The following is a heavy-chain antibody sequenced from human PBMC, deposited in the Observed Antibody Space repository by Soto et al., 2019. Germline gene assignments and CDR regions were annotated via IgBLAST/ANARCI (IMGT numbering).Heavy chain of an antibody. V-gene: IGHV1-18*01. D-gene: IGHD3-10*01. J-gene: IGHJ5*02. CDR1: GYTFTTYG. CDR2: ISPYNGNT. CDR3: ARDYYGSGRLNAHNWFDP. Sequence: ASVKVSCKASGYTFTTYGISWVRQAPGQGLEWLGWISPYNGNTIYARKVQGRVTMTTDTSTSTAYMELRSLRSDDTAVYYCARDYYGSGRLNAHNWFDPWGQGTLVTVSS.